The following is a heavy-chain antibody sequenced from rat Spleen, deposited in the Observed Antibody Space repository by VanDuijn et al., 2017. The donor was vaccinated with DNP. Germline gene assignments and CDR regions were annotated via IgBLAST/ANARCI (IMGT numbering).Heavy chain of an antibody. CDR3: ARWTRYFDY. Sequence: EVRLQESGPGLVQPSQSLSLTCSVTGYSITSNYWAWIRKFPGNKMEWIGYINYSGSTGYNPSLKSRISITRDTSKNQFFLQVNSVTSEDTATYYCARWTRYFDYWGQGVMVTVSS. V-gene: IGHV3-1*01. J-gene: IGHJ2*01. CDR2: INYSGST. CDR1: GYSITSNY. D-gene: IGHD1-7*01.